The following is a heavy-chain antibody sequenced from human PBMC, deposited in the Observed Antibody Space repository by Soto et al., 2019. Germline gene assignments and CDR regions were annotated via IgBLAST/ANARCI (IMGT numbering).Heavy chain of an antibody. D-gene: IGHD3-16*01. Sequence: LRLSCAASGFMFSDYAMTWARQAPGKELEWVSGLLRPGRSTYYADSVKGRFTISGDTSANTVYLQMDSLRAEDTAVYYCAKDAIADDGIWLMDSWGQGTVVTVSS. CDR2: LLRPGRST. CDR1: GFMFSDYA. J-gene: IGHJ5*02. CDR3: AKDAIADDGIWLMDS. V-gene: IGHV3-23*01.